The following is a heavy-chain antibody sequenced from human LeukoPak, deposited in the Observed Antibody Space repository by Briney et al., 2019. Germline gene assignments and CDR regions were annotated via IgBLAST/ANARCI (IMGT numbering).Heavy chain of an antibody. D-gene: IGHD3-22*01. CDR3: ARGSSSGYSLQYFQH. V-gene: IGHV3-53*01. CDR1: GFTVSSNY. J-gene: IGHJ1*01. Sequence: GGSLRLSCAASGFTVSSNYMSWVRRAPGKGLEWVSLIYSGGSTYYADSVKGRFTISRDDSKNTLYLQMNSLRAEDTAVYYCARGSSSGYSLQYFQHWGQGTLVTVSS. CDR2: IYSGGST.